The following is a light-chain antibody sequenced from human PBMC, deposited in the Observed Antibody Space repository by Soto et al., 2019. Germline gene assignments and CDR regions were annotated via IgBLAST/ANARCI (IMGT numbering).Light chain of an antibody. CDR1: QSVNSN. V-gene: IGKV3-15*01. CDR2: GAS. Sequence: EIVMTQSPATLSVSPGERATLSCRASQSVNSNLAWYQQKPGQAPRLLIYGASTRATGIPARFSGSGSGTEFTLPISSLQSEDSAVYYCQQHNNWPTFGPGTKVDIK. J-gene: IGKJ3*01. CDR3: QQHNNWPT.